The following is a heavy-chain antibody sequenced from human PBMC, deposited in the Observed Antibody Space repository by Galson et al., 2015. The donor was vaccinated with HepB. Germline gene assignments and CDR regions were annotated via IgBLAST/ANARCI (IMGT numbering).Heavy chain of an antibody. Sequence: SLKLSCAASGFTFSNYGMHWVRQAPGKGLEWVAVISYDGSNKYYADSVKGRFTISRDNSKNTLYLQMNSLRAEDTALYYCAKDPYLYSALAGTMAGFDYWSQGTLVTVS. V-gene: IGHV3-30*18. CDR3: AKDPYLYSALAGTMAGFDY. CDR1: GFTFSNYG. J-gene: IGHJ4*02. CDR2: ISYDGSNK. D-gene: IGHD6-19*01.